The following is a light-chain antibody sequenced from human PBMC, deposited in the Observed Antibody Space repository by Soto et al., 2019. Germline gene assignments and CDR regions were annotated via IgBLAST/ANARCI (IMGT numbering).Light chain of an antibody. CDR1: QDISSY. CDR2: LAS. J-gene: IGKJ4*01. CDR3: QYLHRLPHS. Sequence: DIQMTKSTSSLSASVGDSVTITCRAGQDISSYLAWYRQKPGEAPKLLRYLASTLHSGVPSSFSVSRWVTEFTLTITSLQSENAATDYYQYLHRLPHSLGGGTKMDI. V-gene: IGKV1-9*01.